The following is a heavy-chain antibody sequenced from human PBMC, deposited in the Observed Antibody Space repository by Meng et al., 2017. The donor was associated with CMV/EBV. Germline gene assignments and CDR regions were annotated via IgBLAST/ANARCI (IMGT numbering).Heavy chain of an antibody. CDR2: IKQDGNDQ. V-gene: IGHV3-7*01. J-gene: IGHJ6*02. CDR1: GFTFSSYW. CDR3: ARALDIVVVPAAIPPQDYYYGMDV. Sequence: GGSLRLSCAASGFTFSSYWMSWVRQAPGKGLEWVARIKQDGNDQFYVDSVKGRFTISRDNAKNSLYLQMNSPRAEDTALYYCARALDIVVVPAAIPPQDYYYGMDVWGQGTTVTVSS. D-gene: IGHD2-2*02.